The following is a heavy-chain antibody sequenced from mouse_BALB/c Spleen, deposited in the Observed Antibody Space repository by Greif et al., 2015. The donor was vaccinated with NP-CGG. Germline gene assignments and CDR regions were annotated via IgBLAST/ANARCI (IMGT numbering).Heavy chain of an antibody. V-gene: IGHV1S81*02. CDR2: INPSNGRT. CDR3: ARGSWFDY. J-gene: IGHJ2*01. CDR1: GYTFTSYW. Sequence: VQLQQSGAELVKPGASVKLSCKAPGYTFTSYWMHWVKQRPGQGLEWIGEINPSNGRTNYNEKFKSKATLTVDKSSSTAYMQLSSLTSEDSAVYYCARGSWFDYWGQGTTLTVSS.